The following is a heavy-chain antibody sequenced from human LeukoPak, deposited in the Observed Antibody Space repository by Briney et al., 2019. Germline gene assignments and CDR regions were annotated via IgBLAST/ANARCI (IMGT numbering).Heavy chain of an antibody. CDR2: IYYSGST. Sequence: PSETLSLTCTVFGGSISTSHFYWAWLRQPPGKGLEWIGSIYYSGSTYYNPSLKSRVTISVDTSKNQFSLKLSSVTAADTAVYYCARRPEGAYCGGDCYSPAFDIWGQGTMVTVSS. CDR3: ARRPEGAYCGGDCYSPAFDI. V-gene: IGHV4-39*01. CDR1: GGSISTSHFY. D-gene: IGHD2-21*02. J-gene: IGHJ3*02.